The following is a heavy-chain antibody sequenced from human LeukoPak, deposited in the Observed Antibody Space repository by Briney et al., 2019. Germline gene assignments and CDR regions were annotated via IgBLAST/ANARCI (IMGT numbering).Heavy chain of an antibody. CDR3: ASSPPYSSSWYFYY. CDR2: IYSGGST. D-gene: IGHD6-13*01. Sequence: PGGSLRLSCAASGFTVSSNYMSWVRQAPGRGLEWVSVIYSGGSTYYADSVKGRFTISRDNSKNTLYLQMNSLRAEDTAVYYCASSPPYSSSWYFYYWGQGTLVTVSS. CDR1: GFTVSSNY. J-gene: IGHJ4*02. V-gene: IGHV3-53*01.